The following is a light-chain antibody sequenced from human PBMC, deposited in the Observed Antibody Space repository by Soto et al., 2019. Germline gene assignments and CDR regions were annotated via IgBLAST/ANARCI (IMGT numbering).Light chain of an antibody. CDR1: SSNIGSET. V-gene: IGLV1-44*01. CDR2: ANN. J-gene: IGLJ3*02. Sequence: QPVLTQPPSASGTPGQRVTISCSGSSSNIGSETVNWYQQVPGTAPKLLIYANNQRPSGVPDRFSASKSGTSASLAIGGLQSEDEADYYCAAWDDSLKGGVFGGGTKLTVL. CDR3: AAWDDSLKGGV.